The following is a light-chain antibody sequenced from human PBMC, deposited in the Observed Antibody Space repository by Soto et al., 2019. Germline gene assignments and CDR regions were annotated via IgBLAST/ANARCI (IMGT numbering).Light chain of an antibody. Sequence: DIQMTQSPSSLSASVGDRVTITCRASQSINSYFNWYRQKPGKAPERLIYAASTLQSGVQTRFSGSGSGTFLTLTIRSLQPEDFATYYCKKSYSVPINFSQGTRLEIK. CDR3: KKSYSVPIN. J-gene: IGKJ5*01. CDR2: AAS. CDR1: QSINSY. V-gene: IGKV1-39*01.